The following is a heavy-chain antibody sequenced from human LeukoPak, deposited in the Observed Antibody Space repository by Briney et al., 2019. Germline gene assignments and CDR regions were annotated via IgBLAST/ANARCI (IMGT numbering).Heavy chain of an antibody. CDR1: GYTFTGYY. J-gene: IGHJ3*02. D-gene: IGHD1-26*01. Sequence: GASVKVSCKASGYTFTGYYMHWVRQAPGQGLEWMGRINPNSGGTNYAQKFQGRVTMTRDTSISTAYVELSRLRSDDTAVYYCASRNVVVGATATDAFDIWGQGTMVTVSS. CDR3: ASRNVVVGATATDAFDI. CDR2: INPNSGGT. V-gene: IGHV1-2*06.